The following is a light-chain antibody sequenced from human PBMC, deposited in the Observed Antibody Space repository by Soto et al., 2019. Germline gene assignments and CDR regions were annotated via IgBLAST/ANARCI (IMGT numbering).Light chain of an antibody. V-gene: IGKV3-20*01. Sequence: EIVLTQSPGTLSLFPGERVTLSCRASQSVGRNYLAWYQQKLGQAPRLLIHGASSRATGIPDRFSGSGSGTDFILTISRVEPEDFAVYYCQQYASSPLTFGGGTKVEIK. CDR2: GAS. J-gene: IGKJ4*01. CDR3: QQYASSPLT. CDR1: QSVGRNY.